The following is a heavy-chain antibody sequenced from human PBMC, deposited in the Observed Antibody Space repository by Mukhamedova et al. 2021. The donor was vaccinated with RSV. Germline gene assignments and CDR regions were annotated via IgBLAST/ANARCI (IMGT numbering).Heavy chain of an antibody. Sequence: GQGLEWMGWMNPNSGNTGYAQKFQGRVTITRNTSISTAYMELSSLRSEDTAVYYCASARGSGFYHYYYYYFMDVWGQGTTFTVSS. CDR2: MNPNSGNT. D-gene: IGHD3-16*01. J-gene: IGHJ6*03. V-gene: IGHV1-8*03. CDR3: ASARGSGFYHYYYYYFMDV.